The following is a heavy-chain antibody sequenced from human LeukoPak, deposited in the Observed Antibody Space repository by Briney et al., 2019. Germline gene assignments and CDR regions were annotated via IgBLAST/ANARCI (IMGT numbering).Heavy chain of an antibody. D-gene: IGHD3-10*01. V-gene: IGHV3-23*01. Sequence: GGSLRLPCAASGFTFSSYAMSWVRQAPGKGLEWVSAISGSGGSTYYADSVKGRFTISRDNSKNTLYLQMNSLRAEDTAVYYCAKAPVDHYYGSGSLDYWGQGTLVTVSS. CDR3: AKAPVDHYYGSGSLDY. J-gene: IGHJ4*02. CDR2: ISGSGGST. CDR1: GFTFSSYA.